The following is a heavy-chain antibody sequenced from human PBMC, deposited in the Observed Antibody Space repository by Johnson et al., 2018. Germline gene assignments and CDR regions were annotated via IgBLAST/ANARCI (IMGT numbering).Heavy chain of an antibody. J-gene: IGHJ3*02. V-gene: IGHV4-4*07. CDR2: LYFGGGST. Sequence: QVQLQESGPGLVKPSETLSLTCTVSGGSITTHSWTWIRQPAGTGLEWIGRLYFGGGSTTYHPSLKSRVTMAVDTSKNQLSRTLNSVTAADTAGHYCAVRSTDSRASDIWGQGTMVTVSS. D-gene: IGHD2-2*01. CDR1: GGSITTHS. CDR3: AVRSTDSRASDI.